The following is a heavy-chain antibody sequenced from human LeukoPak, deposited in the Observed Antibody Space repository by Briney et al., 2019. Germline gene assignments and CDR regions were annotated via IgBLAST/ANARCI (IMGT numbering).Heavy chain of an antibody. CDR3: XXXXXXCXXTSCYSNYYYCYYMDV. J-gene: IGHJ6*03. D-gene: IGHD2-2*01. Sequence: SETLSLTCAVYGGSFSGYYWSWIRQPPGKGLERIGEINHSGSTNYNPSLKSRVTISVDTSKNQFSLKLSSVTAADTAVYYCXXXXXXCXXTSCYSNYYYCYYMDVWGKGTTVTVSS. CDR2: INHSGST. V-gene: IGHV4-34*01. CDR1: GGSFSGYY.